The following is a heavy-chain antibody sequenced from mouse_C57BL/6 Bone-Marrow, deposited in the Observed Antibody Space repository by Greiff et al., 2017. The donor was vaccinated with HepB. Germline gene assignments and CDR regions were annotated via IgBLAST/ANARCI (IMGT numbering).Heavy chain of an antibody. CDR2: IRNKANGYTT. CDR1: GFTFTDYY. J-gene: IGHJ4*01. Sequence: DVKLVESGGGLVQPGGSLSLSCAASGFTFTDYYMSWVRQPPGKALEWLGFIRNKANGYTTEYSASVKGRFTISRDNSQSILYLQMNALRAEDSATYYCASHSNYYAMDYWGQGTSVTVSS. D-gene: IGHD2-5*01. V-gene: IGHV7-3*01. CDR3: ASHSNYYAMDY.